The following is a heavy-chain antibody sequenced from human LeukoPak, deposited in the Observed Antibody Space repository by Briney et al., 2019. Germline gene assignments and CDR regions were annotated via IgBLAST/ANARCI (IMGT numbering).Heavy chain of an antibody. Sequence: ASVKVSCKASRGTFRSYAISWVRQAPGQGFEWMARIIPIFGTANYAQKSQGRVTITTDESTGTTYMELSSLRAEDTAVYYCARAGSCSGGSCYPPPFDYWGQGTLVTVSS. J-gene: IGHJ4*02. CDR2: IIPIFGTA. D-gene: IGHD2-15*01. CDR1: RGTFRSYA. CDR3: ARAGSCSGGSCYPPPFDY. V-gene: IGHV1-69*05.